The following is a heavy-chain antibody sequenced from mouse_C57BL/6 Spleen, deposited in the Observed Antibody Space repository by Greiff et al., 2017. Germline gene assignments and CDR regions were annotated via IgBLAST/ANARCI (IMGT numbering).Heavy chain of an antibody. Sequence: QLQLKQPGTELVKPGASVKLSCKASGYTFTSYWMHWVKQRPGQGLEWIGNINPSNGGTNYNEQFKSKATLTVDKSSSTAYMELSSLTSEDSAVDYCARWGYGRPWYVKVGGTGTTVAVTS. CDR1: GYTFTSYW. D-gene: IGHD1-1*01. V-gene: IGHV1-53*01. CDR2: INPSNGGT. J-gene: IGHJ1*03. CDR3: ARWGYGRPWYVKV.